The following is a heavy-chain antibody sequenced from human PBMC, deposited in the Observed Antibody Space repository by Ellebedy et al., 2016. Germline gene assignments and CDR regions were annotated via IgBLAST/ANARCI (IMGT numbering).Heavy chain of an antibody. Sequence: GESLKISXAASGFTFSNYGMHWVRQAPGKGLDWVAIICNEGTYKYYADSVKGRFTISRDNSKNTLDLQVNSLRVEDTAVYYCVRSALGGIGLGGGMDVWGQGTTVTVS. CDR1: GFTFSNYG. D-gene: IGHD3-16*02. CDR3: VRSALGGIGLGGGMDV. J-gene: IGHJ6*02. V-gene: IGHV3-33*01. CDR2: ICNEGTYK.